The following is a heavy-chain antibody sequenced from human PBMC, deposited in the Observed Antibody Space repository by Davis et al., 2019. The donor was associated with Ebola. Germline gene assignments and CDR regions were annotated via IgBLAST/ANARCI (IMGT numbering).Heavy chain of an antibody. D-gene: IGHD6-19*01. J-gene: IGHJ4*02. Sequence: GESLKISCKGSGYSFTNYWIGWVRQMPGKGLEWMGIIYPGDSDTRYSPSFQGQVTISAEKSISTAYLQWSSVKASDTAMYYGARRLRSSGWLLDYWGQGTLVTVSS. V-gene: IGHV5-51*01. CDR3: ARRLRSSGWLLDY. CDR1: GYSFTNYW. CDR2: IYPGDSDT.